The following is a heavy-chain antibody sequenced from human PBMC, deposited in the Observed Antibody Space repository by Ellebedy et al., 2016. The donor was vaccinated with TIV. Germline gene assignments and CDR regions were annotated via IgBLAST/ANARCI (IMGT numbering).Heavy chain of an antibody. CDR2: INPSGGSS. J-gene: IGHJ4*02. V-gene: IGHV1-46*01. Sequence: ASVKVSCKASGYTFTSYYMYWVRQAPGQGLEWMGIINPSGGSSNYAQKFQGRVTMTRDTSTSTVYMELSSLRSEDTAVDYCARGDKYYYDSSGYYYTYWGQGTLVTVSS. CDR3: ARGDKYYYDSSGYYYTY. CDR1: GYTFTSYY. D-gene: IGHD3-22*01.